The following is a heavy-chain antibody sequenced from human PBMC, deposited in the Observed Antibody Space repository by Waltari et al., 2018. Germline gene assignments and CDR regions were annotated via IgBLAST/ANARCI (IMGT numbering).Heavy chain of an antibody. D-gene: IGHD3-16*01. J-gene: IGHJ5*02. Sequence: QVQLQESGPGLVKPSQTLSLTCTVSGGSISSGGYYWSWIRQHPGKGLEWLGYIDYSGSTYYNPSLKSRVTLSVDTSKNQFSRKRGSVTAADTAVYYCARDSQGGGNFNWFDPWGQGTLVTVSS. CDR3: ARDSQGGGNFNWFDP. CDR2: IDYSGST. CDR1: GGSISSGGYY. V-gene: IGHV4-31*03.